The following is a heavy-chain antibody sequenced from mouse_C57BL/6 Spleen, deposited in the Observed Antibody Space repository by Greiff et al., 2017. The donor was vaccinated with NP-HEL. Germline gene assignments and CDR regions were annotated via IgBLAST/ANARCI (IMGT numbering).Heavy chain of an antibody. CDR2: IRSKSNNYAT. D-gene: IGHD2-4*01. CDR1: GFSFNTYA. J-gene: IGHJ4*01. Sequence: EVKLMESGGGLVQPKGSLKLSCAASGFSFNTYAMNWVRQAPGKGLEWVARIRSKSNNYATYYADSVKDRFTISRDDSESMLYLQMNNLKTEDTAMYYCVRHGGYYDQARAAMDYWGQGTSVTVSS. CDR3: VRHGGYYDQARAAMDY. V-gene: IGHV10-1*01.